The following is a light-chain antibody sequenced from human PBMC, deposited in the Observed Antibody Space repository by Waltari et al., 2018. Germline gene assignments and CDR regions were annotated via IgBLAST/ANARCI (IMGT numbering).Light chain of an antibody. V-gene: IGKV1-5*03. Sequence: DIQMTQSPSTLSASVGDRVTITCRASTSISSWLAWDQQKPGKAPKLLIYKASSLESGVPSRFSGSGSGTEFTLTISSLQPDDFATYYCQQYNNYWTFGQGTKVEIK. CDR2: KAS. CDR1: TSISSW. J-gene: IGKJ1*01. CDR3: QQYNNYWT.